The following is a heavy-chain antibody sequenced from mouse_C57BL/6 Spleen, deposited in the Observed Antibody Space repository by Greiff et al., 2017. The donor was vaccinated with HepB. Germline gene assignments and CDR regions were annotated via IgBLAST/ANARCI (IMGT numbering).Heavy chain of an antibody. D-gene: IGHD1-1*01. V-gene: IGHV5-16*01. CDR1: GFTFSDYY. CDR3: AREYGGDYAIDY. CDR2: INYDGSST. Sequence: DVKLVESEGGLVQPGSSMKLSCTASGFTFSDYYMAWVRQVPEKGLEWVANINYDGSSTYYLDSLKSRFIISRDNAKNILYLQMSSLKSEDTATYYCAREYGGDYAIDYWGQGTSVTVSS. J-gene: IGHJ4*01.